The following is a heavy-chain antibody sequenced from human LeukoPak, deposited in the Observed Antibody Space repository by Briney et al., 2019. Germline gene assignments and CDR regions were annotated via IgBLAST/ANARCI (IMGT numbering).Heavy chain of an antibody. V-gene: IGHV4-34*01. D-gene: IGHD3-10*01. Sequence: SETLSLTCAVYGGAFSDYYWSWIRQPPGKGLEWLGEIYHSGITNYNPSLKSRVTISVDPSKNQFSLKLTSVTAADTAVYYCAREGSYYGSGSPPLDHWGQGTLVTVSS. J-gene: IGHJ4*02. CDR1: GGAFSDYY. CDR2: IYHSGIT. CDR3: AREGSYYGSGSPPLDH.